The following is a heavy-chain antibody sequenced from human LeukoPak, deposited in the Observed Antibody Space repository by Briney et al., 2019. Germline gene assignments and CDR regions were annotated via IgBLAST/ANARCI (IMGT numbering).Heavy chain of an antibody. J-gene: IGHJ6*02. CDR3: ARDGGYSRTKYYYYGMDV. D-gene: IGHD6-13*01. CDR1: GFTFSSYW. V-gene: IGHV3-7*01. CDR2: IKQDGSEK. Sequence: GGSLRLSCAASGFTFSSYWMSWVRQAPGKGLEWVANIKQDGSEKYYVDSVKGRFTISRDNAKNSLYLQMNSLRAEDTAVYYCARDGGYSRTKYYYYGMDVWGQGTTVTVSS.